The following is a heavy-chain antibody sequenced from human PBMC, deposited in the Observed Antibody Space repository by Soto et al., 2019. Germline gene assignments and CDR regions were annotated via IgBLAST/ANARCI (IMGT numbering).Heavy chain of an antibody. CDR1: GGTFSSYS. CDR3: ARAGGRHSGGIDY. CDR2: IIPIFGTA. Sequence: QVQLVQSGAEVKKPGSSVKVSCKASGGTFSSYSINWVRQAPGQGLEWMGEIIPIFGTANYAQKFQGRVTITADESTSTAYMELSSLRSEETAVYYCARAGGRHSGGIDYWGQGTLVTVSS. J-gene: IGHJ4*02. V-gene: IGHV1-69*01. D-gene: IGHD1-26*01.